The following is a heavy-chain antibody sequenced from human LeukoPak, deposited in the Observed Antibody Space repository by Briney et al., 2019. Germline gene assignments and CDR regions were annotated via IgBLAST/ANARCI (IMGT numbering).Heavy chain of an antibody. CDR1: GGSISGYY. Sequence: PSETLFLTCTVSGGSISGYYWSWLRQPPGKGLEWIGHVYYSGRTTYNPSLRSRLTISADTSTSQLSLKLSSVTAADTAVYYCARHKPTGSYPLELWGQGTLVTVSS. CDR3: ARHKPTGSYPLEL. J-gene: IGHJ4*02. D-gene: IGHD3-10*01. V-gene: IGHV4-59*08. CDR2: VYYSGRT.